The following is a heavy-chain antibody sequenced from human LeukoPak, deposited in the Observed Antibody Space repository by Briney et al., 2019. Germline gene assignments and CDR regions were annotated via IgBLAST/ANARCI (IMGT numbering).Heavy chain of an antibody. Sequence: PGGSPRLSCAASGFTFSSYGMHWVRQAPGKGLEWVAVISHDGSNKYYADSVKGRFTISRDNSKNTLYLQMNSLRAEDTAVYYCAKDRVPRPAALLDYWGQGTLVTVSS. CDR2: ISHDGSNK. J-gene: IGHJ4*02. CDR3: AKDRVPRPAALLDY. D-gene: IGHD2-2*01. V-gene: IGHV3-30*18. CDR1: GFTFSSYG.